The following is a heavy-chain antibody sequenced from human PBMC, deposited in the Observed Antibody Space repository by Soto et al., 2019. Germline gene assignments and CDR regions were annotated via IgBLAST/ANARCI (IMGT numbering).Heavy chain of an antibody. CDR3: ARLPGSGWYMVSS. CDR1: GGSFSGYY. J-gene: IGHJ5*02. V-gene: IGHV4-34*01. Sequence: SETLSLTCAVYGGSFSGYYWSWIRQPPGKGLEWIGEINHSGSTNYNPSLKSRVTISVDTSKNQFSLKLSSVTAADTAVYYCARLPGSGWYMVSSWGQGTLVTVSS. D-gene: IGHD6-19*01. CDR2: INHSGST.